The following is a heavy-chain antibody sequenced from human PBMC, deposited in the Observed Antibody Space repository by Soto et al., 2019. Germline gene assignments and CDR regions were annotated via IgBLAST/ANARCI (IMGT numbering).Heavy chain of an antibody. CDR2: IIPIFGTA. J-gene: IGHJ5*02. V-gene: IGHV1-69*13. CDR3: ARVGSNCSGGSCCFSWYDP. Sequence: SVKVSCKASGGTFSSYAISWVRQAPGQGLEWMGGIIPIFGTANYAQKFQGRVTITADESTSTAYMELSSLRSEDTAVYYCARVGSNCSGGSCCFSWYDPWGQGTLVTVSS. CDR1: GGTFSSYA. D-gene: IGHD2-15*01.